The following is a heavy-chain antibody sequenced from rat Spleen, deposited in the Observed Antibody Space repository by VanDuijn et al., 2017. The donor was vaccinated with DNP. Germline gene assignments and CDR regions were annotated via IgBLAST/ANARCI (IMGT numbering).Heavy chain of an antibody. V-gene: IGHV5-29*01. D-gene: IGHD1-9*01. J-gene: IGHJ1*01. Sequence: EVQLVESGGGLVQPGRSLKLSCAASGFTFSNYGMAWVRQTPTKGLEWVASISYEGSNTHYRDSVKGRFTISRENAESTLYLQMDSLRSEDTATYYCARHTMGISYYWYFDFWGPGTMVTVSS. CDR1: GFTFSNYG. CDR3: ARHTMGISYYWYFDF. CDR2: ISYEGSNT.